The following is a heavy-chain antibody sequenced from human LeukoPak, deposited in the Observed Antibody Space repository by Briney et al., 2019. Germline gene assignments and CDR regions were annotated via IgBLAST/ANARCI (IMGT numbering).Heavy chain of an antibody. CDR2: ISYDGSNK. CDR3: ARDYVSGSFGP. D-gene: IGHD3-10*01. CDR1: GFTFSNYA. V-gene: IGHV3-30*04. Sequence: GGSLRLSCAASGFTFSNYAMYWVRQTPGKGLQWVALISYDGSNKYSADSVKGRFTISRDNAKNTVYLQMNSLRAEDTAVYYCARDYVSGSFGPWGQGTLVTVSS. J-gene: IGHJ5*02.